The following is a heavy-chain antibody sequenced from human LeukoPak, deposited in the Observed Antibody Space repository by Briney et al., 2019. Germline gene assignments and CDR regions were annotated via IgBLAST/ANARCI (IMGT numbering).Heavy chain of an antibody. CDR1: GYTFTDYF. J-gene: IGHJ4*02. CDR2: INPNSGGT. Sequence: GASVKVSCKASGYTFTDYFIHWVRQAPGQGPEWMGRINPNSGGTSYAQKFQGGVTMTRDTSISTAYMELSSLTSDDTAVYYCAREVARSGSYFDYWGQGTLVTVSS. D-gene: IGHD1-26*01. V-gene: IGHV1-2*06. CDR3: AREVARSGSYFDY.